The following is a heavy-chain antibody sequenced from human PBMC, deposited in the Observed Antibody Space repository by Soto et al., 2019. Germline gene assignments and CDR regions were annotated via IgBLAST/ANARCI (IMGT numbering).Heavy chain of an antibody. CDR2: CYTSGSANT. CDR3: VGDSGGGGYCIGGRCYGMDV. V-gene: IGHV4-4*07. J-gene: IGHJ6*04. Sequence: QVQLQESGPGLVKPSETLSLTCIVSGASISGYYWSWVRQPAGQGMEWVGRCYTSGSANTNYNPSLYSRGTMSVDTSKNRFSLKMTAVTEADTAVYYCVGDSGGGGYCIGGRCYGMDVWGEGTTGTVSS. D-gene: IGHD2-15*01. CDR1: GASISGYY.